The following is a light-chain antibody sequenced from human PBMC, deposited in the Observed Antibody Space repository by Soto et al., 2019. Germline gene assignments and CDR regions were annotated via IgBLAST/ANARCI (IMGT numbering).Light chain of an antibody. CDR3: QQYGSSPFT. Sequence: EIVLTQSPGTLSVSPGERATLSCRPSQNVSSSYLAWFQQSPGQAPRLLIYGASNRATGIPDRFSGSGSGTDFTLSISRLEPEDFAVYYGQQYGSSPFTFGQGNKLEIK. CDR2: GAS. J-gene: IGKJ2*01. CDR1: QNVSSSY. V-gene: IGKV3-20*01.